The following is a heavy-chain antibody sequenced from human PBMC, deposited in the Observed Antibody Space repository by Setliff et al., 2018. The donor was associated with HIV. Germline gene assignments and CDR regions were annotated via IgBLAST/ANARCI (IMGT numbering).Heavy chain of an antibody. CDR1: GYTFTSYA. J-gene: IGHJ4*02. CDR2: INIGNGNI. D-gene: IGHD7-27*01. CDR3: AGGYHNSGNCFEY. Sequence: GASVKVSCKASGYTFTSYAMHWVRQAPGQRFEWMGWINIGNGNIRYSQKFQGRVAITRDTSANTAYMELSSLASDDTAVYYCAGGYHNSGNCFEYWGQGTLVTVSS. V-gene: IGHV1-3*04.